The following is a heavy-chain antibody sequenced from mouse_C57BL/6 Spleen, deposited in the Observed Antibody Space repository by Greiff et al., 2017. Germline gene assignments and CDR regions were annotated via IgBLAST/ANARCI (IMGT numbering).Heavy chain of an antibody. Sequence: VQLQQSGPGLVQPSQCLSITCTVSGFSLTSYGVHWVRQSPGKGLEWLGVIWSGGSTHYNAAFMSRLSISKDNAKSHVFFKMHSLQADDTAIYDCARSYYSNYWYFDVWGTGTTVTVSS. CDR3: ARSYYSNYWYFDV. J-gene: IGHJ1*03. CDR1: GFSLTSYG. D-gene: IGHD2-5*01. V-gene: IGHV2-2*01. CDR2: IWSGGST.